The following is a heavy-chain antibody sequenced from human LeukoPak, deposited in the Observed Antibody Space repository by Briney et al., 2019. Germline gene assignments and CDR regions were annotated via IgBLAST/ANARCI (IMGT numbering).Heavy chain of an antibody. V-gene: IGHV4-59*01. J-gene: IGHJ6*02. CDR2: IYYSGST. D-gene: IGHD2-15*01. CDR1: GGSISSYY. Sequence: SETLSLTCTVSGGSISSYYWSWIRQPPGKGLEWVGYIYYSGSTNYNPSLKSRVTISVDTSNNQFSLKLSSVTAADTGVYYCARAFRNIRDDCSGGSCYSRAHYGMDVWGQGATGTVSS. CDR3: ARAFRNIRDDCSGGSCYSRAHYGMDV.